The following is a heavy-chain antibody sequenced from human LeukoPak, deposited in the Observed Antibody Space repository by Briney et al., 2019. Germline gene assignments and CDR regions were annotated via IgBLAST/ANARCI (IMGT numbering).Heavy chain of an antibody. CDR3: ARDRHYYDSSGYYYDY. CDR2: IYTSGST. J-gene: IGHJ4*02. CDR1: GDSISSYY. D-gene: IGHD3-22*01. V-gene: IGHV4-4*07. Sequence: SETLSLTCTVSGDSISSYYWSWIRQPAGKGLEWIGHIYTSGSTNYNPSLKGRVTMSVDTSKNQFSLKLSSVTAADTAVYYCARDRHYYDSSGYYYDYWGQGTLVTVSS.